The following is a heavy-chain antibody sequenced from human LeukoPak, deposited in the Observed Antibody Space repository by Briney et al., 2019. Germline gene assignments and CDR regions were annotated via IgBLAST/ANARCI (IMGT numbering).Heavy chain of an antibody. Sequence: ASVKVSCKASGGTFSSYAISWVRQAPGQGLEWMGRIIPILGIANYAQKVQGRVTITADKSTSTAYIELSRLRSDDTAVYYCARFHSVGFDYEGDYWGQGTLVTVSS. CDR1: GGTFSSYA. V-gene: IGHV1-69*04. D-gene: IGHD5-12*01. CDR3: ARFHSVGFDYEGDY. CDR2: IIPILGIA. J-gene: IGHJ4*02.